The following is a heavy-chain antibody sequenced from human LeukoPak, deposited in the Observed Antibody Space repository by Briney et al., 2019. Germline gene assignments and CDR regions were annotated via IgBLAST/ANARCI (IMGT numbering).Heavy chain of an antibody. CDR2: IDSDGSGT. CDR3: ARGPVGLSALDS. Sequence: GGSLRLSCAASGFTFSNYWMHWVRQVAGKGLVWVSRIDSDGSGTVYAASVKGRVTISRDNAKNMLYLQMNSLRAEDTAVYYCARGPVGLSALDSWGQGTLVTVSS. J-gene: IGHJ4*02. D-gene: IGHD5-12*01. V-gene: IGHV3-74*01. CDR1: GFTFSNYW.